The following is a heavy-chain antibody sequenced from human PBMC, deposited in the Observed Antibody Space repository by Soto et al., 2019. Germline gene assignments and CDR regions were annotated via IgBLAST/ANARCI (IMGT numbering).Heavy chain of an antibody. J-gene: IGHJ4*02. CDR1: GGSISSSHW. D-gene: IGHD4-17*01. CDR3: ARHETLHGDYDY. CDR2: IYPSGST. V-gene: IGHV4-4*02. Sequence: PSETLSLTCAVSGGSISSSHWWNWVRQPPGKGLEWIGDIYPSGSTNYNPSLKSRITISLDKSKNQFSLNLSSVTAADTAVYYCARHETLHGDYDYSGQGTLVTVSS.